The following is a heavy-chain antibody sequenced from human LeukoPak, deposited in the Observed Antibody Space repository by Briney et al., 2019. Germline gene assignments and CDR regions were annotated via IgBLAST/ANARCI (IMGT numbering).Heavy chain of an antibody. J-gene: IGHJ3*02. CDR2: IYHSGST. CDR1: GGSISSGGYS. Sequence: SETLSLTCAVSGGSISSGGYSWRWIRQPPGKGLEWIGYIYHSGSTYYNPSLKSRVTISVDRSKNQFSLKLSSVTAADTAVYYCARHGDYGLNAFDIWGQGTMVTVSS. D-gene: IGHD4-17*01. V-gene: IGHV4-30-2*01. CDR3: ARHGDYGLNAFDI.